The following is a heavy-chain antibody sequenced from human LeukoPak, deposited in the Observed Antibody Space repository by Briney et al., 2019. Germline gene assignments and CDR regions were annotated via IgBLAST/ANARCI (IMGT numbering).Heavy chain of an antibody. CDR3: ARARGGITIFGVVILYYFDY. D-gene: IGHD3-3*01. Sequence: GGSLRLSCAASGFTFSSYWMSWVRQAPGKGLEWVANIKQDGSEKYYVDSVKGRFTISRGNAKNSLYLQMNSLRAEDTAVYYCARARGGITIFGVVILYYFDYWGQGTLVTVSS. J-gene: IGHJ4*02. CDR1: GFTFSSYW. V-gene: IGHV3-7*01. CDR2: IKQDGSEK.